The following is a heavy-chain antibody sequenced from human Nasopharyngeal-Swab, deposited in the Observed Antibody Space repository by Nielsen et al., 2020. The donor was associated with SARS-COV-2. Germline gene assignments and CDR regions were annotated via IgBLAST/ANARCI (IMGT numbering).Heavy chain of an antibody. CDR3: ARWTLFWSGYSVPYYYYGMDV. D-gene: IGHD3-3*01. V-gene: IGHV1-46*01. CDR1: RYTFTSYY. CDR2: INPSGGST. J-gene: IGHJ6*02. Sequence: ASVKVSCKASRYTFTSYYMHWVRQAPGQGLEWMGIINPSGGSTSYAQKFQGRVTMTRDTSTSTVYMELSSLRSEDTAVYYCARWTLFWSGYSVPYYYYGMDVWGQGTTVTVSS.